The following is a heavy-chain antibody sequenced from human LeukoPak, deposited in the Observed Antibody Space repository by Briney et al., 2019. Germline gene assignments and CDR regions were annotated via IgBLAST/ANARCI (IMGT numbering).Heavy chain of an antibody. CDR3: ASKNVERGYYFDY. Sequence: GGSLRLSCAASGFTFSSYWMSWVRQAPGKGLEWVANIKQDGSEKYYVDSVKGRFTISRDNAKNSLYLQMNSLRAEDTAVYYCASKNVERGYYFDYWGQGTLVTVSS. D-gene: IGHD2/OR15-2a*01. J-gene: IGHJ4*02. CDR2: IKQDGSEK. V-gene: IGHV3-7*01. CDR1: GFTFSSYW.